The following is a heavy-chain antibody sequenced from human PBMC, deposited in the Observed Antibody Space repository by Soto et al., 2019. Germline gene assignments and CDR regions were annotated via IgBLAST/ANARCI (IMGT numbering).Heavy chain of an antibody. Sequence: QVQLVQSGAEVKKPGASVKVSCKASGYTFTHYYLHWVRQAPGQGLEWMGMINPSGGSTDYAQKFQSRVTMTTDTSTTTVYMELSSLRSDDTAVYYCARPPFPGCINGVCYPCDHWGQGTLVTVSS. CDR1: GYTFTHYY. V-gene: IGHV1-46*01. J-gene: IGHJ4*02. CDR2: INPSGGST. D-gene: IGHD2-8*01. CDR3: ARPPFPGCINGVCYPCDH.